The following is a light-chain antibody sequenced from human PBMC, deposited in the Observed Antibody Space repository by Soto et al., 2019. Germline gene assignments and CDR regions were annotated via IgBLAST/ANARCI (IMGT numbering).Light chain of an antibody. CDR1: SSDIGGYNY. V-gene: IGLV2-14*01. Sequence: QSVLTQPASVSGSPGQSIAISCTGTSSDIGGYNYVSWYQQHPGKAPKLMIHDVTTRPSGVSDRFSGSKSGNTASLTISGLQAEDEADYYCTSYTTSNTLVFGAGTKVTVL. CDR3: TSYTTSNTLV. J-gene: IGLJ1*01. CDR2: DVT.